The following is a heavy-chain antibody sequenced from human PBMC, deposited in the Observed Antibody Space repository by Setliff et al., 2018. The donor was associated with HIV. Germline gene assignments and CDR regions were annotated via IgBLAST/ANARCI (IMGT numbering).Heavy chain of an antibody. V-gene: IGHV3-74*01. J-gene: IGHJ4*02. D-gene: IGHD3-22*01. Sequence: GGSLRLSCAASGFTFSSYWMHWVRQAPGKGLVWVFGMNTDGSSTIYADSVKGRFTISRDNAKNMLYLQMNSLSADDTAVYYCVRGSGYYYFDNWGQGALVTVSS. CDR3: VRGSGYYYFDN. CDR2: MNTDGSST. CDR1: GFTFSSYW.